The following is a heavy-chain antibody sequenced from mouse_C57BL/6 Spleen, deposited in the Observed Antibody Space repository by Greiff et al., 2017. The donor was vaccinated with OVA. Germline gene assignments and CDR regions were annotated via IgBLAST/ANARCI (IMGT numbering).Heavy chain of an antibody. V-gene: IGHV1-55*01. CDR3: ARWENYYGTLYWYFDV. J-gene: IGHJ1*03. Sequence: QVQLQQSGAELVKPGASVKMSCKASGYTFTSYWITWVKQRPGQGLEWIGDIYPGSGSTNYNEKFKSKATLTVDTSSSTAYMQLSSLTSEDSAVYYCARWENYYGTLYWYFDVWGTGTTVTVSS. CDR1: GYTFTSYW. CDR2: IYPGSGST. D-gene: IGHD1-1*01.